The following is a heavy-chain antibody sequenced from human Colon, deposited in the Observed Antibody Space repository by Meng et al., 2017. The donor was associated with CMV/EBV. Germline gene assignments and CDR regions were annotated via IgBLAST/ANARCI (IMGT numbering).Heavy chain of an antibody. CDR2: INPNSGGT. V-gene: IGHV1-2*02. CDR1: GYTFTGYY. D-gene: IGHD3-22*01. Sequence: QVQLVQSVAEVKNPGASVTVSCKASGYTFTGYYMHWVRQAPGQGLEWMGWINPNSGGTNYAQKFQGRVTMTRDTSISTAYMELSRLRSDDTAVYYCATVSSGYYLYFQHWGQGTLVTVSS. CDR3: ATVSSGYYLYFQH. J-gene: IGHJ1*01.